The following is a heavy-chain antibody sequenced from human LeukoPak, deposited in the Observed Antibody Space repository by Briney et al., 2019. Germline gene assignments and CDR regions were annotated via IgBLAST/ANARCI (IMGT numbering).Heavy chain of an antibody. V-gene: IGHV3-21*01. J-gene: IGHJ4*02. CDR1: GFTFSSYS. Sequence: GGSLRLSCAASGFTFSSYSMNWVRQAPGKGLEWVSSISSSSSYIYYADSVKGRFTISRDNAKNSLYLQMNSLRAEDTAVYYCAREDHTWDSSGYPPDYWGQGTLVTVSS. D-gene: IGHD3-22*01. CDR3: AREDHTWDSSGYPPDY. CDR2: ISSSSSYI.